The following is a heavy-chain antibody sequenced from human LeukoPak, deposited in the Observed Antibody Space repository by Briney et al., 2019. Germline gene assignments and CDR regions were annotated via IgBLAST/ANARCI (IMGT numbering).Heavy chain of an antibody. V-gene: IGHV4-59*01. D-gene: IGHD6-13*01. Sequence: PSETLSLTCTVSGGSISSYYWSWIRQPPGKGLEWIGYIYHSGSTKYNPSLKSRVTISVDTSKNQFSLKLSSVTAADTAVYYCARVYYSSSYDYWYFDLWGRGTLVTVSS. CDR1: GGSISSYY. CDR3: ARVYYSSSYDYWYFDL. J-gene: IGHJ2*01. CDR2: IYHSGST.